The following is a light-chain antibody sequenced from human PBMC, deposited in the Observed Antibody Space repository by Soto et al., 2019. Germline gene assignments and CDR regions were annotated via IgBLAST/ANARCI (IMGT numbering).Light chain of an antibody. CDR3: KESGSSPLT. CDR2: GGS. V-gene: IGKV3-20*01. J-gene: IGKJ4*01. Sequence: WYQQKPGQDPRLLIYGGSTRATGIPDRFSGSGYGTDFTLTIHRLQPEDFAVDYCKESGSSPLTFGGGTKVDIK.